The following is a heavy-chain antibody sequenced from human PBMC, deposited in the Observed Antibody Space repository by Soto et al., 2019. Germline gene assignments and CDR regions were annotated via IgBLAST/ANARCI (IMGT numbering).Heavy chain of an antibody. CDR2: ISSSSSYT. Sequence: PGGSLRLSCAASGFTFSDYYMSWIRQAPGKGLEWVSYISSSSSYTNYADSVKGRFTISRDNAKNSLYLQMNSLRAEDTAVYYCARLPYSSSWLGFDPWGQGTLVTVSS. D-gene: IGHD6-13*01. V-gene: IGHV3-11*06. J-gene: IGHJ5*02. CDR3: ARLPYSSSWLGFDP. CDR1: GFTFSDYY.